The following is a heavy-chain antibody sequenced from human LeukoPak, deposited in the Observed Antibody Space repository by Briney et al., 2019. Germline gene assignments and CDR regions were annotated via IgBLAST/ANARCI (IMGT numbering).Heavy chain of an antibody. CDR2: IRGYNGQT. Sequence: GGSLKLSCPPSGLTLTTYAMAWSRRPPGRGLEWVSGIRGYNGQTYYADSVKGRFTISRDKSVDTVYLQMNGLKTEDTAVYYCAKNITMMVFWGQGTLVTVSS. J-gene: IGHJ4*02. CDR1: GLTLTTYA. D-gene: IGHD3-22*01. CDR3: AKNITMMVF. V-gene: IGHV3-23*01.